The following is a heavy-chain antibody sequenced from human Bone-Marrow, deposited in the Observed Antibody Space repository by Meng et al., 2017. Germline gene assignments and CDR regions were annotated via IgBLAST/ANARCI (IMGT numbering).Heavy chain of an antibody. CDR3: ARDMIVVVPAAYYYYYGMDV. CDR1: GYTFTSYD. J-gene: IGHJ6*02. CDR2: MNPNSGNK. D-gene: IGHD2-2*01. Sequence: ASVKVSCKASGYTFTSYDINWVRQATGQGLEWMGWMNPNSGNKGYAQKFQGRVTMTRNTSISTAYMELSSLRSEDTAVYYCARDMIVVVPAAYYYYYGMDVWGQGNTVNGAS. V-gene: IGHV1-8*01.